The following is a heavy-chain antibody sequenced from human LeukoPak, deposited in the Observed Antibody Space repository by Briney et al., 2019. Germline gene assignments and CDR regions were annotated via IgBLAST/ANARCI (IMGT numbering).Heavy chain of an antibody. V-gene: IGHV4-4*07. CDR3: ARDRAAAGPTIYYYYGMDV. CDR2: IYTSGST. J-gene: IGHJ6*02. CDR1: GGSISSYY. Sequence: SETLSLTCTVSGGSISSYYWSWIRQPAGKGLESIGRIYTSGSTNYNPSLKSRVTMSVDTSKNQFSLKLSSVTAADTAVYYCARDRAAAGPTIYYYYGMDVWGQGTTVTVSS. D-gene: IGHD6-13*01.